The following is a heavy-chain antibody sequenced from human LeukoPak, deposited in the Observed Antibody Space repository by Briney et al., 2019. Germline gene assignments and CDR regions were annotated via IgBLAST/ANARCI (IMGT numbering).Heavy chain of an antibody. CDR1: GGSISTYY. Sequence: SSETLSLTCTVSGGSISTYYWSWIRQPPGKGLEWIGYVYYSGNTKYNPSLQSRITISLDTSKDQFSLKLTSVTAADTAVYYCARGSILGSSWYPYFDYWGQGILVTVSS. V-gene: IGHV4-59*01. D-gene: IGHD6-13*01. J-gene: IGHJ4*02. CDR3: ARGSILGSSWYPYFDY. CDR2: VYYSGNT.